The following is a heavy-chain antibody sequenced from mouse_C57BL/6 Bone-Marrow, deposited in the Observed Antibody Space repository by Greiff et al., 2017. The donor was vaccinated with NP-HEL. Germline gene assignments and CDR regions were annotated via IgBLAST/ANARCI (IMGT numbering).Heavy chain of an antibody. V-gene: IGHV1-9*01. Sequence: QVQLQQSGAELMKPGASVKLSCKATGYTFTGYWIAWVKQRPGNGLEWIGEFLPGSGSTNSNEKFKGKATFTADTSSNTAYMQLSSLTTEDSAIYNGASTLPKYYFDYWGQGTTLTVSS. CDR1: GYTFTGYW. CDR2: FLPGSGST. CDR3: ASTLPKYYFDY. J-gene: IGHJ2*01. D-gene: IGHD2-1*01.